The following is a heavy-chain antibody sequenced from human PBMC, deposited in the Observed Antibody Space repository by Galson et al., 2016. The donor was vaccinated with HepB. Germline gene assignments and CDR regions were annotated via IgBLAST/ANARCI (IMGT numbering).Heavy chain of an antibody. CDR1: GFTFSLYA. V-gene: IGHV3-23*01. Sequence: SLRLSCAASGFTFSLYAMSWVRQAPGKGLEWVSAVRGSLSSTFYADSVKGRFTISRDNSNNTLFLQMNTLRAEDTAVYYCARRGSRHGRAPRHGDYDYFDSWGQGTLVTISS. D-gene: IGHD4-17*01. J-gene: IGHJ4*02. CDR3: ARRGSRHGRAPRHGDYDYFDS. CDR2: VRGSLSST.